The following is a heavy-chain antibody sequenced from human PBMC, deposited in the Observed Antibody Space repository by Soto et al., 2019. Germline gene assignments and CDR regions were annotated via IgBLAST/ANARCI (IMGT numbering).Heavy chain of an antibody. D-gene: IGHD5-18*01. CDR1: GFTFSSYG. V-gene: IGHV3-30*18. J-gene: IGHJ6*02. Sequence: AGGSLRLSCAASGFTFSSYGMHWVRQAPGKGLEWVAVISYDGSNKYYADSVKGRFTISRDNSKNTLYLQMNSLRAEDTAVYYCAKDQLRGYSYGFFYYYYGMDVWGQGTTVTVSS. CDR2: ISYDGSNK. CDR3: AKDQLRGYSYGFFYYYYGMDV.